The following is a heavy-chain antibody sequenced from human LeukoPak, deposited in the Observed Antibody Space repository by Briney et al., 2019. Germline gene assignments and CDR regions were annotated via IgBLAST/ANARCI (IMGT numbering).Heavy chain of an antibody. CDR1: GFTFSSYA. J-gene: IGHJ4*02. CDR2: ISGSGGST. Sequence: GESLRLSCAASGFTFSSYAMSWVRQAPGKGLEWVSAISGSGGSTYYADSVKGRFTISRDNSKNTLYLQMNSLRAEGTAVYYCANQPLERRNYWGQGTLVTVSS. CDR3: ANQPLERRNY. V-gene: IGHV3-23*01. D-gene: IGHD1-1*01.